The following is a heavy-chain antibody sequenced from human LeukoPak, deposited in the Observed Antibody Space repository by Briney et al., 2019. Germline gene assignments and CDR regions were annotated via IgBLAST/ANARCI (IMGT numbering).Heavy chain of an antibody. J-gene: IGHJ4*02. CDR3: ARAPTVSVGYCSSVSCQADY. Sequence: ASVKVSCKVSGYTLTELSMHWVRQAPGKGLEWMGGFDPEDGETIYAQKFQGRVTMTEDTSTDTAYMELSSLRSEDTAVYYCARAPTVSVGYCSSVSCQADYWGQGTLVTVSS. CDR1: GYTLTELS. V-gene: IGHV1-24*01. D-gene: IGHD2-2*01. CDR2: FDPEDGET.